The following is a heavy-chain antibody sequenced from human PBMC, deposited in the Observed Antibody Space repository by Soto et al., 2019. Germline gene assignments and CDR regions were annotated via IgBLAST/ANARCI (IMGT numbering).Heavy chain of an antibody. D-gene: IGHD6-25*01. CDR1: GYSFSGYY. V-gene: IGHV1-2*02. CDR3: VSLQTSGWPGVH. CDR2: IYPNTETT. J-gene: IGHJ4*02. Sequence: ASVKVSCKASGYSFSGYYIPWVRQAPGQGPEWLGWIYPNTETTDSSKKFQGRVTMTSDMSTRTVYMELRDLRSDDTAVYYCVSLQTSGWPGVHWGQGTLVTVSS.